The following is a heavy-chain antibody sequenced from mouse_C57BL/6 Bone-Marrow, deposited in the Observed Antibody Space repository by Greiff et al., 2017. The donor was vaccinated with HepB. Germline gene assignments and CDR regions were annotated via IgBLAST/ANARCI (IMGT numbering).Heavy chain of an antibody. CDR1: CYTFTSYT. D-gene: IGHD3-3*01. V-gene: IGHV1-4*01. J-gene: IGHJ4*01. Sequence: QVQLQQSGSELARPGASVKMSCKASCYTFTSYTMHWVKQRPGQGLEWIGYINPSSGYTKYNQKFKDKATLTADKSSSTAYMQLSSLTSEDSAVYYCARYTRRDYAMDYWGQGTSVTVSS. CDR2: INPSSGYT. CDR3: ARYTRRDYAMDY.